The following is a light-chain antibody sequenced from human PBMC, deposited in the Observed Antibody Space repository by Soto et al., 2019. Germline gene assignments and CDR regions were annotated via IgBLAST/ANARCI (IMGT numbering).Light chain of an antibody. Sequence: SYELTQPPSVSVAPGKTARITCGGNNIGSKSVHWYQQKPGQAPVLVIYYDSDRPSGIPERFSGSNSGNTATLTISRVEAGDEADYYCQVWGSGGVVFGGGTQLTVL. CDR1: NIGSKS. CDR2: YDS. J-gene: IGLJ2*01. CDR3: QVWGSGGVV. V-gene: IGLV3-21*04.